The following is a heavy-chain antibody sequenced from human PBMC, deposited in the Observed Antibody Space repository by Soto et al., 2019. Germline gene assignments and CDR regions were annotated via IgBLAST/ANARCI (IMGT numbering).Heavy chain of an antibody. CDR3: ARDRDIVATIFRYYYYGMDV. CDR1: GGTFSSYA. CDR2: IIPIFGTA. V-gene: IGHV1-69*01. D-gene: IGHD5-12*01. Sequence: QVQLAQSGAEVKKPGSSVKVSCKASGGTFSSYAISWVRQAPGQGLEWMGGIIPIFGTANYAQKFQGRVTITADESTSTAYMELSSLRSEDTAVYYCARDRDIVATIFRYYYYGMDVWGQGTTVTVSS. J-gene: IGHJ6*02.